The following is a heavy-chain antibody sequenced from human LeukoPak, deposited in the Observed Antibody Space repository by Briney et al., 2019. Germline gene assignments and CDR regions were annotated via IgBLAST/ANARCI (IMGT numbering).Heavy chain of an antibody. D-gene: IGHD3-10*01. V-gene: IGHV3-30*02. CDR2: IAHHGSNK. CDR1: GFTFGTYA. Sequence: PGGSLRLSCAASGFTFGTYAMHWVRQGQGKGLEWVAYIAHHGSNKYYADSVKGRFTISRDNSKRTLYLQMNNLRAADTAVYYCAKDGSWSCTDWGQGALVTVSS. CDR3: AKDGSWSCTD. J-gene: IGHJ4*02.